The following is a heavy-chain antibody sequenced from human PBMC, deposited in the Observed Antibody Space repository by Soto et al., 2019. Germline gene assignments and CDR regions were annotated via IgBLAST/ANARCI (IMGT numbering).Heavy chain of an antibody. Sequence: QVQLQESGPGLVKPSETLSLTCTVSGGSISSYYWSWIRQPPGKGLEWIGYIYYSGSTNYNPSLTSLLTISVHTSNNLFSLKLISVPAAATAVYYFASAWGRVFDYWGQRPLVPVSS. J-gene: IGHJ4*02. V-gene: IGHV4-59*01. CDR3: ASAWGRVFDY. CDR2: IYYSGST. D-gene: IGHD3-16*01. CDR1: GGSISSYY.